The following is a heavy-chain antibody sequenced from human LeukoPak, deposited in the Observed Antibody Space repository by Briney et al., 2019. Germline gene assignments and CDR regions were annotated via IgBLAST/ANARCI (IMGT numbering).Heavy chain of an antibody. CDR2: ISSSSSTI. CDR3: ARDGYGDYMEYWYFDL. J-gene: IGHJ2*01. D-gene: IGHD4-17*01. CDR1: GFTFSSYS. V-gene: IGHV3-48*02. Sequence: GGSLRLSCAASGFTFSSYSMNWVRQAPGKGLEWVSYISSSSSTIYYADSVEGRFTISRDNAKNSLYLQMNSLRDEDTAVYYCARDGYGDYMEYWYFDLWGRGTLVTVSS.